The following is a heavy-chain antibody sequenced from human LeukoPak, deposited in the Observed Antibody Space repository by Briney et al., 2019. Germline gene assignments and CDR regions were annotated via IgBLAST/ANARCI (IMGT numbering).Heavy chain of an antibody. CDR1: GGSISSGDYY. CDR2: IYYSGST. CDR3: ARASMITFGGVIVFDY. V-gene: IGHV4-30-4*08. D-gene: IGHD3-16*02. Sequence: SETLSLTCTVSGGSISSGDYYWSWIRQPPGKGLEWIGYIYYSGSTYYNPSLKSRVTISVDTSKNQFSLKLSSVTAADTAVYYCARASMITFGGVIVFDYWGQGTLVTVSS. J-gene: IGHJ4*02.